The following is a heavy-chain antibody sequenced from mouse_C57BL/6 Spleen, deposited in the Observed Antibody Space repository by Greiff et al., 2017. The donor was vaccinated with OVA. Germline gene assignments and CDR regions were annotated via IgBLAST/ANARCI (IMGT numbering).Heavy chain of an antibody. J-gene: IGHJ3*01. CDR1: GYTFTSYW. V-gene: IGHV1-7*01. Sequence: QVQLKESGAELAKPGASVKLSCKASGYTFTSYWMHWVKQRPGQGLEWIGYINPSSGYTKYNQKFKDKATLTADKSSSTAYMQLSSLTYEDSAVYYCAKPMVTTGGAWFAYWGQGTLVTVSA. CDR3: AKPMVTTGGAWFAY. CDR2: INPSSGYT. D-gene: IGHD2-2*01.